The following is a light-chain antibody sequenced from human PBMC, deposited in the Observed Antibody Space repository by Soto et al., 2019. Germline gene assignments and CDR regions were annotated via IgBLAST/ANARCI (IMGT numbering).Light chain of an antibody. CDR3: QQYYSTPLT. CDR1: QSVLYSSNNKNY. Sequence: IVMTQSHDSLAVSLGERATINCKSSQSVLYSSNNKNYLAWYQQKPGQPPKLLIYWASTRESGVPDRFSGSGSGTDFTLTISILQAEDVAVYYCQQYYSTPLTFGGGTKVDIK. CDR2: WAS. J-gene: IGKJ4*01. V-gene: IGKV4-1*01.